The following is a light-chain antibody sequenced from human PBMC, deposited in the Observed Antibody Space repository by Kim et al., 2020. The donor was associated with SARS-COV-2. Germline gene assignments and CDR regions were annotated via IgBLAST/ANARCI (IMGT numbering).Light chain of an antibody. Sequence: SELTQPASVSGSPGQSITISCTGTSSDVGSYNLVSWYQHHPGKAPTLMIYEVSKRPSGVSNRFSGSKSGNTASLTISGLQAEDEAHYYCCSYASSSTVV. CDR3: CSYASSSTVV. CDR1: SSDVGSYNL. J-gene: IGLJ2*01. V-gene: IGLV2-23*02. CDR2: EVS.